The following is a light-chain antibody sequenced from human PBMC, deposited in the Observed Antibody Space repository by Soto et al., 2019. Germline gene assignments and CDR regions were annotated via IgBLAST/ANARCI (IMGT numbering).Light chain of an antibody. CDR1: SGHSSYI. Sequence: QLVLTQSSSASASLGSSVKLTCTLSSGHSSYIIAWHQQQPGKAPRYLMKLEGSGSYNKGSGVPDRFSGSSSGADRYLTISNLQFEDEADYYCETWDSNTYRVFGGGTKVTVL. CDR3: ETWDSNTYRV. J-gene: IGLJ2*01. CDR2: LEGSGSY. V-gene: IGLV4-60*02.